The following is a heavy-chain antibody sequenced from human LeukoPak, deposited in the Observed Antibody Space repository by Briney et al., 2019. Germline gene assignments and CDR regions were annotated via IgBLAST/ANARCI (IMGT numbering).Heavy chain of an antibody. CDR3: AKDGAMIDAFDI. V-gene: IGHV3-23*01. CDR1: GFTFSSYA. J-gene: IGHJ3*02. Sequence: GGTLRLSCAASGFTFSSYAMSWVRQAPGKGLEWVSAISGSGGSTYYADSVKGRFTISRDNSKNTLYLQMNSLRAEDTAVYYCAKDGAMIDAFDIWGQGTMVTVSS. D-gene: IGHD1-26*01. CDR2: ISGSGGST.